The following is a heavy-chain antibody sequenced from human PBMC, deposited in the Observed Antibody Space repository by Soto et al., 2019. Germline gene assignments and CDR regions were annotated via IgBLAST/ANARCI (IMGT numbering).Heavy chain of an antibody. J-gene: IGHJ4*02. CDR3: ASGVINFDY. CDR1: GGSVSSGSYY. D-gene: IGHD3-16*02. V-gene: IGHV4-61*01. Sequence: SETLSLTCTVSGGSVSSGSYYWSWIRQPPGKGLEWIGYIYYSGSTNYNPSLKSRVTISVDTSKNQFSLKLSSVTAADTAVYYCASGVINFDYWGQGTLVTVSS. CDR2: IYYSGST.